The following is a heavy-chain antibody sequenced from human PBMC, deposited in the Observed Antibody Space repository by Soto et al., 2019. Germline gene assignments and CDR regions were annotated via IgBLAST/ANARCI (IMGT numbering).Heavy chain of an antibody. V-gene: IGHV1-8*01. D-gene: IGHD3-16*01. CDR1: GYSFTNND. CDR2: MNPGSGDT. CDR3: ARMATFGSLNWFDP. J-gene: IGHJ5*02. Sequence: ASVKVSCKASGYSFTNNDVSWVRQATGQGLEWMGWMNPGSGDTGYAQKFQGRVTMTRDISIATAYMELSSLRSDDTAIYYCARMATFGSLNWFDPWGHGTLVTVSS.